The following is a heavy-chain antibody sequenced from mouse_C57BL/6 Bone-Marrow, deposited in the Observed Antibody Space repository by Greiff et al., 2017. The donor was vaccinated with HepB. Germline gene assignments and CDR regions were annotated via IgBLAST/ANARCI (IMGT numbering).Heavy chain of an antibody. CDR3: ARKLEDYAMDY. J-gene: IGHJ4*01. CDR1: GYTFTDYY. CDR2: INPYNGGT. Sequence: EVQLQQSGPVLVKPGASVKMSCKASGYTFTDYYMNWVKQSHGKSLERIGVINPYNGGTSYNQKFKGKATLTVDKSSSTAYMELNSLTSEDSAVYYCARKLEDYAMDYWGQGTSVTVSS. V-gene: IGHV1-19*01. D-gene: IGHD1-3*01.